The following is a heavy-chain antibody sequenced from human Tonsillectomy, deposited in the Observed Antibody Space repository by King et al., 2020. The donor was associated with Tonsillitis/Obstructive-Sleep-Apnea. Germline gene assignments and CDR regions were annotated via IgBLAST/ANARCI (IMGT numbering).Heavy chain of an antibody. Sequence: EVQLVESGGGLIQPGGSLRLSCAASVFTVISNSMSWVRQAPGKGLEWVAVSYSGGTTHYADTVKGRFTISRDNSKNMLYLQMNNLRAEDTAVYYCASGWVATYYYYYGMDVWGQGTTVTVSS. CDR3: ASGWVATYYYYYGMDV. CDR1: VFTVISNS. CDR2: SYSGGTT. V-gene: IGHV3-53*01. D-gene: IGHD2-21*02. J-gene: IGHJ6*02.